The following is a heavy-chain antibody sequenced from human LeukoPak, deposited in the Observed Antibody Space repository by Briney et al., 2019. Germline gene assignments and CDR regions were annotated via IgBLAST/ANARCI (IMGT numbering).Heavy chain of an antibody. V-gene: IGHV3-30*18. Sequence: GGSLRLSCAASGFTFSSYGMHWVRQAPGKGLEWVAVISYDGSNKYYADSVKGRFTISRDNSKNTLYLQMNSLRAEDTAVYYCAKEVVAGNTGGVDYWGQGTLVTVSS. CDR2: ISYDGSNK. D-gene: IGHD6-19*01. CDR1: GFTFSSYG. J-gene: IGHJ4*02. CDR3: AKEVVAGNTGGVDY.